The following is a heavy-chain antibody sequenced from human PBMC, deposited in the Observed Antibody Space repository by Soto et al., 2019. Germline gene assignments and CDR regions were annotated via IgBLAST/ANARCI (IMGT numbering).Heavy chain of an antibody. D-gene: IGHD3-22*01. V-gene: IGHV1-69*01. Sequence: QVQLVQSGAEVKKPGSSVKVSCKASGGTFSSYAISWVRQAPGQGLEWMGGIIPIFGTANYAQKFQGRVTITADESTSTAHMELSSLRSEDTAVYYCASYYYDSSGVPYFDYWGQGTLVTVSS. CDR1: GGTFSSYA. CDR2: IIPIFGTA. J-gene: IGHJ4*02. CDR3: ASYYYDSSGVPYFDY.